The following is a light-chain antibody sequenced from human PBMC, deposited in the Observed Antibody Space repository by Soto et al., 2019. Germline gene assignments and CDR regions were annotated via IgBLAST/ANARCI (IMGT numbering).Light chain of an antibody. Sequence: DIQMTHSPPSLSASVGDRVTITCRASQNINDYLNWYQQKPGIAPKLLIYAASSLQSGVPSRFSGSGSGTDFTLTISSLQPEDFATYYCQQSYSTPQTFGQGTKVDIK. CDR2: AAS. CDR3: QQSYSTPQT. CDR1: QNINDY. V-gene: IGKV1-39*01. J-gene: IGKJ1*01.